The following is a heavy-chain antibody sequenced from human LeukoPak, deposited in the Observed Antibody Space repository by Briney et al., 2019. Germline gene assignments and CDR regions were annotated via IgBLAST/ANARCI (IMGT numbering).Heavy chain of an antibody. V-gene: IGHV4-30-2*01. Sequence: PSETLSLTCAVSGGSISSGAYSWSWIRQPPGKGLEWIGYIYHNGSTYYNPSLKSRVTISVDRSKNQSSLKLSSVTAADTAVYYCARRVVTRDYYDYYGLDVWGQGTTVTVSS. CDR1: GGSISSGAYS. J-gene: IGHJ6*02. CDR2: IYHNGST. D-gene: IGHD3-3*01. CDR3: ARRVVTRDYYDYYGLDV.